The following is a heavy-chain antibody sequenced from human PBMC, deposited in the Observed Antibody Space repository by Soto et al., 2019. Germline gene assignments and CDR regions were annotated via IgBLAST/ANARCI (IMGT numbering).Heavy chain of an antibody. Sequence: SETLSLTCTVSGGSISSYYWSWIRQPPGKGLEWIGYIYYSGSTNYNPSLKSRVTISVDTSKNQFSLKLSSVTAADTAVYYCARLNLDWFDPWGQGTLVTVSS. CDR3: ARLNLDWFDP. CDR1: GGSISSYY. J-gene: IGHJ5*02. CDR2: IYYSGST. V-gene: IGHV4-59*08.